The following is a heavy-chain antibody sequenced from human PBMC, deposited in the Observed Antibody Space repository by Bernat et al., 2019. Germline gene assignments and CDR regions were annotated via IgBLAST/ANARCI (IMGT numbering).Heavy chain of an antibody. V-gene: IGHV3-30*01. J-gene: IGHJ1*01. D-gene: IGHD6-19*01. CDR1: GFTFSSYA. CDR3: ASNRGWLVRVGFQH. Sequence: QVQLVESGGGVVQPGRSLRLSCAASGFTFSSYALHWVRQAPGKGLEWVAVISYDGSSKYYADSVRGRFTISRDNSKNTLYLQMNSLRAEDTAVYYCASNRGWLVRVGFQHWGQGTLVTVSS. CDR2: ISYDGSSK.